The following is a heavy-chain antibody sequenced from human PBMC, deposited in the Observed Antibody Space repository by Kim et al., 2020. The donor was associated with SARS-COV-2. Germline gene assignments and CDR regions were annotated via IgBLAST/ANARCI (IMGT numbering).Heavy chain of an antibody. Sequence: SETLSLTCAVSGGSINSGGYSWSWIRQPPGKGLEWIGYIYHSGSTYYNPSLKSRVTISVDRSKNQFSLKLSSVTAADTAVYYCARGRGYYYGSGSLHDAFDIWGQGTMVTVSS. D-gene: IGHD3-10*01. V-gene: IGHV4-30-2*01. CDR3: ARGRGYYYGSGSLHDAFDI. J-gene: IGHJ3*02. CDR1: GGSINSGGYS. CDR2: IYHSGST.